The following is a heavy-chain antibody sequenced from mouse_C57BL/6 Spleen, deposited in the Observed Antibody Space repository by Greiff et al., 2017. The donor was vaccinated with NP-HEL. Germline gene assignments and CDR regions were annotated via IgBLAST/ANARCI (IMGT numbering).Heavy chain of an antibody. V-gene: IGHV7-3*01. CDR3: ARNYYYGSSYAWFAY. CDR2: IRNKANGYTT. Sequence: EVKLMESGGGLVQPGGSLSLSCAASGFTFTDYYMSWVSQPPGKALEWLGFIRNKANGYTTEYSASVKGRFTISRDNSQSILYLQMNALRAEDSATYYCARNYYYGSSYAWFAYWGQGTLVTVSA. J-gene: IGHJ3*01. CDR1: GFTFTDYY. D-gene: IGHD1-1*01.